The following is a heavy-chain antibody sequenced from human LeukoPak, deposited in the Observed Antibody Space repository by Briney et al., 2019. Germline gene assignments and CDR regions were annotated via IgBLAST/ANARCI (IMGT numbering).Heavy chain of an antibody. CDR1: GFTFSSYE. V-gene: IGHV3-48*03. D-gene: IGHD3-22*01. J-gene: IGHJ5*02. Sequence: GGSLRLSCAASGFTFSSYEMNWVRQAPGKGLEWVSYISSSGGTIYYADSVKGRFTISRDNAKNSLYLQMNSLRAEDTAVYYCARDKYYYDSSGYYRWFDPWGQGTLVTVSS. CDR2: ISSSGGTI. CDR3: ARDKYYYDSSGYYRWFDP.